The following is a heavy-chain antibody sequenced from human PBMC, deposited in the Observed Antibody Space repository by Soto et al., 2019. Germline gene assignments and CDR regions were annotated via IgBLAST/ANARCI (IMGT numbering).Heavy chain of an antibody. CDR3: TRLITPLDY. CDR2: IRSKVNNLET. CDR1: GVTFSDST. Sequence: PGRSMRLPCAASGVTFSDSTMHWVRQTSGRGLEWLGRIRSKVNNLETVYAASVKGRFTISRDDSKNTAYLQMNSLKTEDTAVYYCTRLITPLDYWGRGTLVTVSS. V-gene: IGHV3-73*01. J-gene: IGHJ4*02. D-gene: IGHD3-16*01.